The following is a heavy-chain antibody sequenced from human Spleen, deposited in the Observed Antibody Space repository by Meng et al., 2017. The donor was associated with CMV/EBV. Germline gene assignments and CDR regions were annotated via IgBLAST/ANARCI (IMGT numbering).Heavy chain of an antibody. Sequence: SVKVSCKASGGTFTSYSFSWVRQAPGQGLEWMGRVIPILGIEDYSQKFQGRVTITADKSTSTVYVELSSLRSEDTAVYFCARGAIISISGVETHYYGMDVWGQGTTVTVSS. V-gene: IGHV1-69*04. CDR2: VIPILGIE. CDR1: GGTFTSYS. J-gene: IGHJ6*02. CDR3: ARGAIISISGVETHYYGMDV. D-gene: IGHD3-3*01.